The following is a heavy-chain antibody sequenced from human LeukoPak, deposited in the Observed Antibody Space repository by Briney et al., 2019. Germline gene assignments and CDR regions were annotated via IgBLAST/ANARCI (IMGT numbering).Heavy chain of an antibody. V-gene: IGHV5-51*01. Sequence: GESLKISCKASGYSFTTYWIAWVRQMPGKGLEWMGMIYPGDSDTRYSPSFQGQITISADKSISTAYLQWSSLKASDTAMYYCARQLWGATGDAFDIWGQGTMVTVSS. CDR2: IYPGDSDT. J-gene: IGHJ3*02. CDR1: GYSFTTYW. D-gene: IGHD7-27*01. CDR3: ARQLWGATGDAFDI.